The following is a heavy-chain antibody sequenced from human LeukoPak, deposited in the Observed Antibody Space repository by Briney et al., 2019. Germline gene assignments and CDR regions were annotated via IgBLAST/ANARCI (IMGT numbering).Heavy chain of an antibody. CDR1: GGSISSSSYY. Sequence: PSETLSLTCTVSGGSISSSSYYWGWLRQPPGRGLEWLGSIYYSGSTYYNPSLKSRVTISVDTSKNQFSLKLSSVTAADTAVYYCAGLVEMATIPDYWGQGTLVTVSS. V-gene: IGHV4-39*07. J-gene: IGHJ4*02. D-gene: IGHD5-24*01. CDR2: IYYSGST. CDR3: AGLVEMATIPDY.